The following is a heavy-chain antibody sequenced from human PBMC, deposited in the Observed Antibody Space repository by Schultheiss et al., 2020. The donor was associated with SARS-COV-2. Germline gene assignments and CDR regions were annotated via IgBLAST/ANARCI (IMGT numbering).Heavy chain of an antibody. CDR3: ARSWGELPNAFDI. V-gene: IGHV3-23*01. CDR2: ISGSSGNI. D-gene: IGHD3-16*01. CDR1: GFTFSSNA. Sequence: GGSLRLSCAASGFTFSSNAMGWVRQAPGKGLEWVSDISGSSGNIYYADSVKGRFTISRDNSKNTLFLQMDSLRAEDTAVYFCARSWGELPNAFDIWGQGTMVTVSS. J-gene: IGHJ3*02.